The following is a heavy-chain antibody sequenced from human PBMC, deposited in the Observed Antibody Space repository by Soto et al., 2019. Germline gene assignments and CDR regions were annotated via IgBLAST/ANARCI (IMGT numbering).Heavy chain of an antibody. D-gene: IGHD6-19*01. J-gene: IGHJ4*02. CDR1: GGYISSYY. CDR2: IYYSGST. V-gene: IGHV4-59*08. Sequence: QVQLQESGPGLVKPSETLSLTCTVSGGYISSYYWSWIRQPPGKGLEWIGYIYYSGSTDYNPSLKSRGTISADTFKHPFSLKPTSLIAADTAVYYSARRYSSVLDYWGQGTLVTVSS. CDR3: ARRYSSVLDY.